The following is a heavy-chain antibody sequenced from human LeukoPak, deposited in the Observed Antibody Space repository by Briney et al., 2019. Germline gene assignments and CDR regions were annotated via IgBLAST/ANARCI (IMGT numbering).Heavy chain of an antibody. CDR2: ISSSCTTV. CDR3: ARSIKGDSDH. CDR1: GFTFRSYE. D-gene: IGHD3-10*01. Sequence: GGSLRLSCAASGFTFRSYEMNWVRQAPGKGLDWVSYISSSCTTVYYADSVKGRFTVSRDNAKNSLYLQMNSLRAEDTAVYYCARSIKGDSDHWGQGTLVTVSS. J-gene: IGHJ4*02. V-gene: IGHV3-48*03.